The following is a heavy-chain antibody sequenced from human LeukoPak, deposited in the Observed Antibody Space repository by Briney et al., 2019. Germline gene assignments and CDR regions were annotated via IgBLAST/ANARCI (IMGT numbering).Heavy chain of an antibody. V-gene: IGHV1-18*01. CDR2: ISGYNGNT. Sequence: ASVKVSCKASGYTFTSYGISWVRQAPGQGLEWMGWISGYNGNTNYAQKLQGRVTMTTDTSTSTVYMELGSLRSDDTAMYYCARKGSSSPEDYWGQGTLVTVSS. CDR1: GYTFTSYG. CDR3: ARKGSSSPEDY. D-gene: IGHD6-6*01. J-gene: IGHJ4*02.